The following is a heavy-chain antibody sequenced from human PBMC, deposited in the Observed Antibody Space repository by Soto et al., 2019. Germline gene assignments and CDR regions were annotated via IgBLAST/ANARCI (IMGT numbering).Heavy chain of an antibody. CDR2: ISYDGSNK. CDR1: GFTFSSYG. D-gene: IGHD6-19*01. CDR3: AKDPSSSGWPYYFDY. V-gene: IGHV3-30*18. J-gene: IGHJ4*02. Sequence: QVQLVESGGGVVQPGRSLRLSCAASGFTFSSYGMHWVRQAPGKGLEWVAVISYDGSNKYYADSVKGRFTISRDNSKNTLYLQMNSLRAEDTAVYYCAKDPSSSGWPYYFDYWGQGTLVTVSS.